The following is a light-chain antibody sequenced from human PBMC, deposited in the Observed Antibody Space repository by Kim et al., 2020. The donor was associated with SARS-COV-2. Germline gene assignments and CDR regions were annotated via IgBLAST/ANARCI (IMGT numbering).Light chain of an antibody. J-gene: IGLJ3*02. CDR3: QSYDISKRL. Sequence: NFMLTQPHSVSESQGKTVTISCTRSSGSIASNYVQWYQQRTGSSPTTVIYEDNQRPSGVPDRFSGSIDSSSNSASLTISGLKTEDEADYYCQSYDISKRLFGVGTQLTVL. V-gene: IGLV6-57*01. CDR1: SGSIASNY. CDR2: EDN.